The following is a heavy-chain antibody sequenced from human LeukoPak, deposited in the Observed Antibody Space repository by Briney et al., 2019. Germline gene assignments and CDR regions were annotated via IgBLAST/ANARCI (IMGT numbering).Heavy chain of an antibody. CDR2: LIPIFSLA. CDR1: GGTFSTHA. CDR3: ARDRARHDFWSGYYALTAFDI. Sequence: SVKVSCKASGGTFSTHAISWVRQAPGQGLEWVGGLIPIFSLANYAQKFQGRVTITADESTSTAYMELSSLRSEDTAVYYCARDRARHDFWSGYYALTAFDIWGQGTMVTVSS. V-gene: IGHV1-69*13. D-gene: IGHD3-3*01. J-gene: IGHJ3*02.